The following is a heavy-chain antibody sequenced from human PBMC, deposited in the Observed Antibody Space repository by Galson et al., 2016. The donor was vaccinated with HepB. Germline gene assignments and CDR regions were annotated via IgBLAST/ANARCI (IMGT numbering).Heavy chain of an antibody. CDR2: INHSGST. D-gene: IGHD2/OR15-2a*01. J-gene: IGHJ6*02. Sequence: ETLSLTCAVYGGSISDDYWTWIRQPPGKGLEWVGEINHSGSTNYNPSLKSRVTISIDASKKQVSLKLSSVTAADTAIYYCAGAGNSYFYGMDVWGQGTTVTVSS. CDR1: GGSISDDY. V-gene: IGHV4-34*01. CDR3: AGAGNSYFYGMDV.